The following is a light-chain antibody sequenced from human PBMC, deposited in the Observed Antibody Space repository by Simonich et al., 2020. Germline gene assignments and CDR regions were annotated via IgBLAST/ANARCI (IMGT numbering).Light chain of an antibody. Sequence: EIVMTQSPAPLSVSPGERATLSCRASKSVSSNLAWYQQKPGQAPRLLFYGASTSATGIPARFSGSGSGTEFTLTISSLQSEDFAVYYCQQYNNWPYTFGQGTKLEIK. J-gene: IGKJ2*01. V-gene: IGKV3-15*01. CDR3: QQYNNWPYT. CDR2: GAS. CDR1: KSVSSN.